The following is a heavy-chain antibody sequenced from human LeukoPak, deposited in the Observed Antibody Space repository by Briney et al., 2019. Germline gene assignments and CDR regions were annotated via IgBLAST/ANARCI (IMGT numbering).Heavy chain of an antibody. V-gene: IGHV3-23*01. J-gene: IGHJ4*02. D-gene: IGHD1-26*01. Sequence: PGGSLRLSCAASGFTFSSYSMNWVRQAPGKGLEWVSGISASGGHTFYADSVKGRFSISRDNSKNTLYLQMNSLRVEDTAIYYCAKYSGDYFGDYWGQGNLVTVSS. CDR1: GFTFSSYS. CDR2: ISASGGHT. CDR3: AKYSGDYFGDY.